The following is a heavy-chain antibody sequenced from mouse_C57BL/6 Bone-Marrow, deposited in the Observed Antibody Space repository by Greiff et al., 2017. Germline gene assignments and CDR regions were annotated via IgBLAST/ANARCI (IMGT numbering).Heavy chain of an antibody. CDR1: GFTFSSYG. CDR3: ARHDYSWFAY. V-gene: IGHV5-6*02. D-gene: IGHD2-4*01. Sequence: EVKLVESGGDLVKPGGSLKLSCAASGFTFSSYGMSWVRQTPDKRLEWVATISSGGSYTYYPDSVKGRFTISRDNAKNTLYLQMSSLKSEDTAMYYGARHDYSWFAYWGQGTLVTVSA. CDR2: ISSGGSYT. J-gene: IGHJ3*01.